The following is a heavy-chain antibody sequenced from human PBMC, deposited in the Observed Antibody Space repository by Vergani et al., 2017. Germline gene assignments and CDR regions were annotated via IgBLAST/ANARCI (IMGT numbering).Heavy chain of an antibody. CDR2: ISYDGSNK. CDR3: AREGHGDYNFDY. J-gene: IGHJ4*02. D-gene: IGHD4-17*01. CDR1: GFTFSSYA. Sequence: QVQLVESGGGVVQPGRSLRLSCAASGFTFSSYAMHWVRQAPGKGLEWVAVISYDGSNKYYADSVKGRFTISRDHSKNTLYLQMNSLRAEDTAVYYCAREGHGDYNFDYWGQGTLVTVSS. V-gene: IGHV3-30-3*01.